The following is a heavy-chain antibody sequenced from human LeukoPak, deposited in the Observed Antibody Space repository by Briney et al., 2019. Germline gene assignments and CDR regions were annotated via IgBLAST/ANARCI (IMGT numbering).Heavy chain of an antibody. Sequence: SETLSRTCTVSGGSVSSYYLSWIRQPPGKGLEWIGYIYYSGSTNYSPSLKSRVTISVDTSKNQFSLKLSSVTAADTAVYYCARGWGYFDSWGQGTLVTVSS. J-gene: IGHJ4*02. D-gene: IGHD7-27*01. CDR2: IYYSGST. CDR1: GGSVSSYY. V-gene: IGHV4-59*08. CDR3: ARGWGYFDS.